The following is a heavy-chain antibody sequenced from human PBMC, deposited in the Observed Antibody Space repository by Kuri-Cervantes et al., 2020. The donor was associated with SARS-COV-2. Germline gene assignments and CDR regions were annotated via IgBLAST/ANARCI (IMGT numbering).Heavy chain of an antibody. J-gene: IGHJ5*02. CDR2: ISGSGGST. V-gene: IGHV3-23*01. CDR3: AKWYHDYMWETWRYNYFDP. Sequence: GESLKISCAASGFTFSSYAMSWVRQAPGKGLEWVSAISGSGGSTYYADSVKGRFTISRDNSKNTLYLQMNNLRSDDTAVYYCAKWYHDYMWETWRYNYFDPWGPGTLVTVSS. CDR1: GFTFSSYA. D-gene: IGHD3-16*01.